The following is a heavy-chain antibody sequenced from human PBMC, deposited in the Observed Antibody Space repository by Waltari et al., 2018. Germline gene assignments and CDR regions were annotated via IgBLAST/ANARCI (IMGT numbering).Heavy chain of an antibody. Sequence: QVQLVESGGGVVQPGRSLRLSCAASGFTFSSYGMHWVRQAPGQGLGWVAVISYDGSNKYYADSVKGRFTISRDNSKNTLYLQMNSLRAEDTAVYYCAKDHPPYSSSWYEWYNWFDPWGQGTLVTVSS. CDR1: GFTFSSYG. V-gene: IGHV3-30*18. CDR2: ISYDGSNK. J-gene: IGHJ5*02. CDR3: AKDHPPYSSSWYEWYNWFDP. D-gene: IGHD6-13*01.